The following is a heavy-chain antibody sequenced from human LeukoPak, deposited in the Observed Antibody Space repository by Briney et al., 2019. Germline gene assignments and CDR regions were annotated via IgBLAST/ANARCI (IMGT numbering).Heavy chain of an antibody. J-gene: IGHJ4*02. CDR1: GYTFTGYY. CDR2: INPNSGGT. CDR3: RYAEYCSGGSCYSFDY. V-gene: IGHV1-2*06. Sequence: ASVKVSCKAPGYTFTGYYMHWVRQAPGQGLEWMGRINPNSGGTNYAQKFQGRVTMTRDTSISTAYMELSRLRSDDTAVYYCRYAEYCSGGSCYSFDYWGQGTLVTVSS. D-gene: IGHD2-15*01.